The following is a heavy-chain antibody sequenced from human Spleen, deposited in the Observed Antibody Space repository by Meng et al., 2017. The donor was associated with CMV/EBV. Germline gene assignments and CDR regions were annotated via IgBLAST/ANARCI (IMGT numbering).Heavy chain of an antibody. CDR3: ARINKGYDSSGYYDY. Sequence: SGPTLVKPTQTLTLTCTFSGFSLSTSGMRVSWIRQPPGKALEWLARIDWDDDKFYSTSLKTRLTISNDTSKNQVVLTMTNMDPVDTATYYCARINKGYDSSGYYDYWGQGTLVTVSS. CDR1: GFSLSTSGMR. V-gene: IGHV2-70D*14. J-gene: IGHJ4*02. D-gene: IGHD3-22*01. CDR2: IDWDDDK.